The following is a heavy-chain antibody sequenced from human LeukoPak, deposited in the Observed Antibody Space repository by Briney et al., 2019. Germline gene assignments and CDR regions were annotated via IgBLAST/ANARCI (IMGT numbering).Heavy chain of an antibody. D-gene: IGHD3-10*01. CDR1: GFTFSDYA. Sequence: PGRSLRLSCAASGFTFSDYALHWVRQAPGKGLGWVTIISFDGHNKYYADPVKGRFTISRDNSKNTVYLQMNSLRPEDTALYYCAREGLLGSGSYSPGYHGMDVWGQGTTVTVSS. J-gene: IGHJ6*02. CDR3: AREGLLGSGSYSPGYHGMDV. CDR2: ISFDGHNK. V-gene: IGHV3-30*04.